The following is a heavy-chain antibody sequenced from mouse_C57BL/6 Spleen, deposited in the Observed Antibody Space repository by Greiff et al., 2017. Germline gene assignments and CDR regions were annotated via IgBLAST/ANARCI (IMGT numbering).Heavy chain of an antibody. Sequence: EVQRVESGGDLVKPGGSLKLSCAASGFTFSSYGMSWVRQTPDKRLEWVATISSGGSYTYYPDSVKGRFTISRDNAKNTLYLQMSSLKSEDTAMYYCARHDDYDGDYYAMDYWGQGTSVTVSS. CDR3: ARHDDYDGDYYAMDY. J-gene: IGHJ4*01. D-gene: IGHD2-4*01. V-gene: IGHV5-6*01. CDR2: ISSGGSYT. CDR1: GFTFSSYG.